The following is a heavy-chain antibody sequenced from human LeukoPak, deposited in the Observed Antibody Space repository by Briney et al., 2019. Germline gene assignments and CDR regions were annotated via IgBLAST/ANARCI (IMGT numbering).Heavy chain of an antibody. CDR1: GFTFSSYS. Sequence: GGSLRLSCAASGFTFSSYSMNWVRQAPGKGLEWVSSISSSSSYIYYADSVEGRFTISRDNAKNSLYLQMNSLRAEDTAVYYCARRRVGAANWFDPWGQGTLVTVSS. D-gene: IGHD1-26*01. J-gene: IGHJ5*02. CDR3: ARRRVGAANWFDP. V-gene: IGHV3-21*01. CDR2: ISSSSSYI.